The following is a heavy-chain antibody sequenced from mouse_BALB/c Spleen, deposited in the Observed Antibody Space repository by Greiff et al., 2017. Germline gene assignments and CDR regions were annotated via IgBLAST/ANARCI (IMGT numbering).Heavy chain of an antibody. J-gene: IGHJ4*01. Sequence: EVQLVESGGGLVKPGGSLKLSCAASGFTFSDYYMYWVRQTPEKRLEWVATISDGGSYTYYPDSVKGRFTISRDNAKNNLYLQMSSLKSEDTAMYYCASVYYGYDGGAMDYWGQGTSVTVSS. CDR1: GFTFSDYY. CDR3: ASVYYGYDGGAMDY. CDR2: ISDGGSYT. V-gene: IGHV5-4*02. D-gene: IGHD2-2*01.